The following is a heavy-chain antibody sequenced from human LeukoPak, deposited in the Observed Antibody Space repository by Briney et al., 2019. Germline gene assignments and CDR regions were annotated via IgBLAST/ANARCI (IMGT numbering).Heavy chain of an antibody. Sequence: SETLSITCTVSGDSISSYYWSWIRQPPGKGLEWIGEINHSGSTNYSPSLKSRVTISADTSKKQFSLKLSSVTAADTAVYYCARRRRSDSDWSRTARYFDYWGQGTLVTVSS. CDR1: GDSISSYY. CDR3: ARRRRSDSDWSRTARYFDY. D-gene: IGHD3-9*01. CDR2: INHSGST. J-gene: IGHJ4*02. V-gene: IGHV4-34*01.